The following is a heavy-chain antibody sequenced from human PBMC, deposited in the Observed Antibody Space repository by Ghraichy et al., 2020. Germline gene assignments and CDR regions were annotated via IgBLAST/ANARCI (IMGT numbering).Heavy chain of an antibody. CDR2: ISASGLST. J-gene: IGHJ4*02. V-gene: IGHV3-11*06. D-gene: IGHD6-19*01. Sequence: GGSLRLSCAASGFTFSDYDMTWIRQAPGKGLEWVSYISASGLSTNYADSVRGRFTVSRDNAKNSLYLQMNSLRADDTAVYYCARSPPSSGWDAWDYWGQGTLVTVSS. CDR1: GFTFSDYD. CDR3: ARSPPSSGWDAWDY.